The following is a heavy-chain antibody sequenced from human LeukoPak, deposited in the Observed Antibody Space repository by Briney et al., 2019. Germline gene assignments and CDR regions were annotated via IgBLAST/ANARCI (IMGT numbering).Heavy chain of an antibody. Sequence: SETLSLTCTVSGGSISSYYWSWIRQPPGKGLEWIGYIYYSGSTNYNPSLKSRVTISVDTSKNQFSLKLSSVTAADTAVYYCARGPEQVVPAAIPVSELEKYYYYYMDVWGKGTTVTVSS. J-gene: IGHJ6*03. D-gene: IGHD2-2*02. CDR1: GGSISSYY. CDR2: IYYSGST. CDR3: ARGPEQVVPAAIPVSELEKYYYYYMDV. V-gene: IGHV4-59*08.